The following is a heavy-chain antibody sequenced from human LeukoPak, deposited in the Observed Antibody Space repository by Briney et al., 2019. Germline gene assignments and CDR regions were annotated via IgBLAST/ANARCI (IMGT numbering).Heavy chain of an antibody. J-gene: IGHJ3*02. CDR1: GYTFTSYG. CDR2: IIPIFGTA. D-gene: IGHD1-26*01. Sequence: SVKVSCKASGYTFTSYGISWVRQAPGQGLEWMGRIIPIFGTANYAQKFQGRVTITTDESTSTAYMELSSLRSEDTAVYYCARDPGEWELHVNDAFDIWGQGTMVTVSS. V-gene: IGHV1-69*05. CDR3: ARDPGEWELHVNDAFDI.